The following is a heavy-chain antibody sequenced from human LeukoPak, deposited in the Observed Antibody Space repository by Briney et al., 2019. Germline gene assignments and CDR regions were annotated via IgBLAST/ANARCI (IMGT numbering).Heavy chain of an antibody. CDR3: TKLKGWYGDGYFDY. CDR1: GYTFTSYG. Sequence: GASVKVSCKASGYTFTSYGISWVREAPGQGLEWMGWISAYNGNTNYAQKLQGRATMTTDTSTSTAYMELRSLRSDDTAVYYCTKLKGWYGDGYFDYWGPGILVTVSS. D-gene: IGHD6-19*01. J-gene: IGHJ4*02. V-gene: IGHV1-18*01. CDR2: ISAYNGNT.